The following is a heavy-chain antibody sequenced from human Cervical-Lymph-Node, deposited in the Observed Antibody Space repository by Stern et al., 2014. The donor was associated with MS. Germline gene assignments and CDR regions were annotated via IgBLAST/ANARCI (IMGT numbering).Heavy chain of an antibody. CDR2: IIPIFGTA. CDR3: ARGTPGETGDLFDY. CDR1: GGTFSSYA. J-gene: IGHJ4*02. V-gene: IGHV1-69*01. Sequence: QVQLVQSGAEVKKPGSSVKVSCKASGGTFSSYAISWVRQAPGQGLEWMGGIIPIFGTANYAQKFQGRVTITADESTSTAYMELSSLRSEDTAVYYCARGTPGETGDLFDYWGQRTLVTVSS. D-gene: IGHD7-27*01.